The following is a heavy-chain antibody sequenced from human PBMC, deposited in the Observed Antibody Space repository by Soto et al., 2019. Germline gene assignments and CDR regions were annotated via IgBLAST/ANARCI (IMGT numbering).Heavy chain of an antibody. D-gene: IGHD6-19*01. CDR2: IKQDGSEK. J-gene: IGHJ4*02. CDR1: GFTFSTFW. CDR3: ARARSGPDY. V-gene: IGHV3-7*03. Sequence: PGGSLRLSCAASGFTFSTFWMSWVRQAPGKGLEWVANIKQDGSEKYYVDSVKGRFTISRDNTKNSLYLQMNSLRAEDTAVYYCARARSGPDYWGQGTLVTVSS.